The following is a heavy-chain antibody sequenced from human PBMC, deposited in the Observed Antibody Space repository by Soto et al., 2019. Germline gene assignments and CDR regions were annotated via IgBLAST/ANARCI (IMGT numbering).Heavy chain of an antibody. CDR3: ANSVGAFDI. Sequence: SETLSLTCTFSGGSISSYYWSWIRQPPGKGLEWIGYIYYSGSTNYNPSLKSRVTISVDTSKNQFSLKLSSVTAADTAVYYCANSVGAFDIWGQGTMLTVSS. J-gene: IGHJ3*02. D-gene: IGHD2-15*01. V-gene: IGHV4-59*01. CDR2: IYYSGST. CDR1: GGSISSYY.